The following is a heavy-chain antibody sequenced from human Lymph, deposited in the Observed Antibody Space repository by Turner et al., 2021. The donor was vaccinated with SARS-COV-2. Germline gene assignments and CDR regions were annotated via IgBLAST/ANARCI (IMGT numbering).Heavy chain of an antibody. CDR2: IYSGGST. Sequence: VQLLQSLGALFQPGGSLLLSCAASGIIVSRNYMSWVRQAPGKGLEWVSVIYSGGSTFYADSVKGRFTISRDNSKNTLYLQMNSLRAEDTAVYYCARDFREGAFDIWGQGTMVTISS. V-gene: IGHV3-66*01. J-gene: IGHJ3*02. D-gene: IGHD3-10*01. CDR1: GIIVSRNY. CDR3: ARDFREGAFDI.